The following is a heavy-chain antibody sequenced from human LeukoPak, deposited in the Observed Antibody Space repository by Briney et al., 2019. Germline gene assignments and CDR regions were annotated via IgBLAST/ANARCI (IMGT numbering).Heavy chain of an antibody. CDR2: INPNSGYT. CDR3: AKDRAVSGTNYFDY. Sequence: ASVKVSCKASGYTFTGYYMHWVRQAPGQGLEWMGWINPNSGYTSFAQNFQGRATMTRDTSITTAYMELSSLRSDDTAVYYCAKDRAVSGTNYFDYWGQGTLVTVSS. CDR1: GYTFTGYY. J-gene: IGHJ4*02. D-gene: IGHD6-19*01. V-gene: IGHV1-2*02.